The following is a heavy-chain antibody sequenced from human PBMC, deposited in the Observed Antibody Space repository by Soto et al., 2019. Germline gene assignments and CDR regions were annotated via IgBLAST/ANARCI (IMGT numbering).Heavy chain of an antibody. CDR1: GGSISSGDYY. D-gene: IGHD3-3*01. Sequence: QVQLQESGPGLVKPSQTLSLTCTVSGGSISSGDYYWSWIRQPPGKGLEWIGYIYYSGSTYYNPAHRSRVTKPVDTCKIQFSLNLSSVTAAVTAVYYCAGDHYVYYFSTAYGYSYGMDVWGQGTTVTVSS. CDR2: IYYSGST. CDR3: AGDHYVYYFSTAYGYSYGMDV. V-gene: IGHV4-30-4*01. J-gene: IGHJ6*02.